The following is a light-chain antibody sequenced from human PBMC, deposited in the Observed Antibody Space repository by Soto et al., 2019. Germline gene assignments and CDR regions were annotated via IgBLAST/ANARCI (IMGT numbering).Light chain of an antibody. V-gene: IGLV2-14*01. CDR2: EVS. J-gene: IGLJ1*01. CDR1: RSDVDGYNY. Sequence: QSALTQPASMSGSPGQTITISCTGTRSDVDGYNYVPWYQQHPGKAPKLMIYEVSNWPSGVCNLFSGSNSGNTASLTISGLQAEDEADYYSSSYTSSSTLVFGTGSKVTV. CDR3: SSYTSSSTLV.